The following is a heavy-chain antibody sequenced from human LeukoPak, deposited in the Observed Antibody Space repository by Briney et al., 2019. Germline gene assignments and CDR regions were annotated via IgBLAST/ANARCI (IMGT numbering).Heavy chain of an antibody. CDR3: ARTPKRWLQLRVAYFDY. CDR1: GGSFSGYY. V-gene: IGHV4-34*01. D-gene: IGHD5-24*01. Sequence: SETLSLTCAVYGGSFSGYYWSWIRQPPGKGLEWIGGINHSGSTNYNPSLKSRVTISVDTSKNQFSLKLSSVTAADTAVYYCARTPKRWLQLRVAYFDYWGQGTLVTVSS. CDR2: INHSGST. J-gene: IGHJ4*02.